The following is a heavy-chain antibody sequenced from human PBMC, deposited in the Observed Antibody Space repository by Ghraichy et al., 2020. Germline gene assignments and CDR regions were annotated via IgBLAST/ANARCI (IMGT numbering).Heavy chain of an antibody. CDR2: INHSGST. Sequence: SETLSLTCAVYGGSFSGYYWSWIRQPPGKGLEWIGEINHSGSTNYNPSLKSRVTISVDTSKNQFSLKLSSVTAADTAVYYCARVTRESYRMDVWGKGTTVTVSS. CDR3: ARVTRESYRMDV. J-gene: IGHJ6*04. D-gene: IGHD3-16*02. V-gene: IGHV4-34*01. CDR1: GGSFSGYY.